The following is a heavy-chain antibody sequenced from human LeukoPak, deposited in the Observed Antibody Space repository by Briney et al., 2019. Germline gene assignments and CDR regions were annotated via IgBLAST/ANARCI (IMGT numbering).Heavy chain of an antibody. CDR2: IYHSRST. CDR1: AGSISSSNW. J-gene: IGHJ3*01. Sequence: SQTLSLTCAVSAGSISSSNWGSWVRQPPGKGLEWIGEIYHSRSTNYHPSLKSRVTISVDKSNNQYSLKLSPVTAADTAVYYCARVSGGSYPHFDFDGWGTVVMVTVSS. CDR3: ARVSGGSYPHFDFDG. V-gene: IGHV4-4*02. D-gene: IGHD1-26*01.